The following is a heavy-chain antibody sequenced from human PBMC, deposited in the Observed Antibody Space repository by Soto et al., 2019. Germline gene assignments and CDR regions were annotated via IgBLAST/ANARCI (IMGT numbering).Heavy chain of an antibody. V-gene: IGHV1-69*13. CDR3: ARSSYYYDSSGYYYRWRDAFDI. CDR1: GGTFSSYA. CDR2: IIPIFGTA. J-gene: IGHJ3*02. Sequence: ASVKVSCKASGGTFSSYAISWVRQAPGQGLEWMGGIIPIFGTANYAQKFQGRVTITADESTSTAYMELSSLRSEDTAVHYCARSSYYYDSSGYYYRWRDAFDIWGQGTMVTVSS. D-gene: IGHD3-22*01.